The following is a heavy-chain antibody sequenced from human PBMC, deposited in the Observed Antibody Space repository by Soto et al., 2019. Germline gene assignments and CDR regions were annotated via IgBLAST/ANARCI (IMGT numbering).Heavy chain of an antibody. CDR1: GGSISSSSYY. CDR3: ARRTAGEYDLGWFDP. J-gene: IGHJ5*02. D-gene: IGHD3-3*01. CDR2: IYYSGST. V-gene: IGHV4-39*01. Sequence: SSETLSLTCTVSGGSISSSSYYWGWIRQPPGKGLEWIGSIYYSGSTYYNPSLKSRVTISVDTSKNQFSLKLSSVTAADTAVYYCARRTAGEYDLGWFDPWGQGTLVTVSS.